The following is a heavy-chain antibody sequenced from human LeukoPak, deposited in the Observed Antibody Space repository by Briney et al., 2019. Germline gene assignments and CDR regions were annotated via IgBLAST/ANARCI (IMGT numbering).Heavy chain of an antibody. V-gene: IGHV3-74*01. D-gene: IGHD6-6*01. CDR2: ISGDGRGT. CDR1: GFTLRNYW. J-gene: IGHJ4*02. Sequence: GGSLRLSCAASGFTLRNYWMGWVRQVPGRGLVWVSRISGDGRGTNYADSVKGRFTISRDNTKNTVYLQINNLRAQDTAVYFCARYSSSSGGPSYYLDYWGQGTLVTVSS. CDR3: ARYSSSSGGPSYYLDY.